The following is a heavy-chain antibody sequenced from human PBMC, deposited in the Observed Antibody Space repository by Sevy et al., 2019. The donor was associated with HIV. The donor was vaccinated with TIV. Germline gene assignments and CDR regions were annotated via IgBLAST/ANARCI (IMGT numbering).Heavy chain of an antibody. J-gene: IGHJ3*02. V-gene: IGHV1-69*13. D-gene: IGHD2-2*01. CDR3: ARGGHCSSTSCYVSAFDI. CDR1: GGTFSSYA. Sequence: VKVSCKASGGTFSSYAISWVRQAPRQGLERTGGIIPIFGTANYAQRFQGRVTINADASTSTAYMELSSLRSEDTVVHYCARGGHCSSTSCYVSAFDIWGQGTMVSVSS. CDR2: IIPIFGTA.